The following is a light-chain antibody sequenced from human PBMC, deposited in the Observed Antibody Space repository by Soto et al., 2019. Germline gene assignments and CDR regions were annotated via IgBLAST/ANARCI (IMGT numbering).Light chain of an antibody. Sequence: EIVMTQSPATLSVSPGEGATLSCRASQSVRSNLAWYQQKPGQAPRLLIYGASTRATGTPARFSGTESGTEFTLTISSLQSEDFAVYYCQQYDNWPPRTFGQGTRVEIK. J-gene: IGKJ1*01. CDR2: GAS. CDR1: QSVRSN. V-gene: IGKV3-15*01. CDR3: QQYDNWPPRT.